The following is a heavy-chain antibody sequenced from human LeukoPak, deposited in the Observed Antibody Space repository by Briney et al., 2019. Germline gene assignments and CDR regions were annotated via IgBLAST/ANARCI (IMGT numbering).Heavy chain of an antibody. CDR2: ISYDGSNK. CDR3: ARALLRYFDWLPIDY. V-gene: IGHV3-30-3*01. J-gene: IGHJ4*02. D-gene: IGHD3-9*01. CDR1: GFTFSSYA. Sequence: GGSLRLSCAASGFTFSSYAMHWVRQAPGKGLEWVAVISYDGSNKYYADSVKGRFTISRDNSKNTLYLQMNSLRAEDTAVYYCARALLRYFDWLPIDYWGQGTQVTVSS.